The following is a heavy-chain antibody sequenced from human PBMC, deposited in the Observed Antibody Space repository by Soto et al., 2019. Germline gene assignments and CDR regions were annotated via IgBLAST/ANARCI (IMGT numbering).Heavy chain of an antibody. CDR2: ISASGGRT. D-gene: IGHD2-15*01. CDR1: GFTFGNYA. V-gene: IGHV3-23*01. CDR3: AKDLEVLPARFES. J-gene: IGHJ4*02. Sequence: GGSLRLSCRASGFTFGNYAMAWVRQAPGKGLEWVSGISASGGRTYYADSAKGRFTISRDNSNNTLYLQMSSLRAEDTAVYYCAKDLEVLPARFESWGQGALVTVSS.